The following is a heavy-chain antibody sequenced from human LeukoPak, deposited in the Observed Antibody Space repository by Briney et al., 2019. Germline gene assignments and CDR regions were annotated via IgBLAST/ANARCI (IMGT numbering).Heavy chain of an antibody. V-gene: IGHV3-23*01. J-gene: IGHJ4*02. CDR1: GFTFSDYY. CDR3: AKKAQYNGNYPLDY. Sequence: GGSLRLSCAASGFTFSDYYMSWIRQAPGKGLEWVSGTSDRGDYTYYADSVKGRFTISRDNSKNTLYLQMNSLRAEDTALYFCAKKAQYNGNYPLDYWGQGTLVTVSS. CDR2: TSDRGDYT. D-gene: IGHD1-26*01.